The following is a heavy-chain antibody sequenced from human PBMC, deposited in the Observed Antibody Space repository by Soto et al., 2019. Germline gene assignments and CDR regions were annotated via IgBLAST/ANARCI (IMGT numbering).Heavy chain of an antibody. CDR1: GGTFSSYA. CDR3: ASDCRSGVSDY. V-gene: IGHV1-69*12. CDR2: IIPIFGTA. Sequence: QVQLVQSGAEVKKPGSSVKVSCKASGGTFSSYAISWVRQAPGQGLEWMGGIIPIFGTANYAQKFQGRVAXTVXESPSTAYMELGSLRSEDTAVYYCASDCRSGVSDYWGQGTLVTVSS. J-gene: IGHJ4*02. D-gene: IGHD2-15*01.